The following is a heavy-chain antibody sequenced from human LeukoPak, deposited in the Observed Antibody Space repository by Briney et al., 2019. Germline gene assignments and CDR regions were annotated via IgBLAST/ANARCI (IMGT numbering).Heavy chain of an antibody. CDR2: IRSKAYGGTT. V-gene: IGHV3-49*04. Sequence: GGSLRLSCTAPGFTFGDYAMSWVRQAPGKGLEWVGFIRSKAYGGTTENAAPVKGRFTISRDDSKSIGYLKMNSLKTEDTAVYYCTRDLLAVDYYGSGNLGYWGQGTLVTVSS. J-gene: IGHJ4*02. D-gene: IGHD3-10*01. CDR1: GFTFGDYA. CDR3: TRDLLAVDYYGSGNLGY.